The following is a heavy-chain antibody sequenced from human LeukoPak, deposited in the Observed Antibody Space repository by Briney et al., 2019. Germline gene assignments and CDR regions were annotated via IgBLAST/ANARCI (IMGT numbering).Heavy chain of an antibody. CDR2: IYYSGST. V-gene: IGHV4-39*07. CDR1: GGSISSSSYY. D-gene: IGHD1-14*01. Sequence: SETLSLTCTVSGGSISSSSYYWGWIRQPPGKGLEWIGSIYYSGSTYYNPSLKSRVTISVDTSKNQFSLKLSSVTAADTAVYYCARVGPWVNPDYYYYYMDVWGKGTTVTVSS. CDR3: ARVGPWVNPDYYYYYMDV. J-gene: IGHJ6*03.